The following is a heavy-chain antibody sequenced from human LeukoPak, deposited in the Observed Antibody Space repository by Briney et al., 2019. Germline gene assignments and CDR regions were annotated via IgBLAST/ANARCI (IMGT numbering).Heavy chain of an antibody. D-gene: IGHD4-17*01. Sequence: ASVKVSCKASGYTFTSYDINWVRQATGQGLEWMGWMNPNSGNTGYAQKFQGRVTITRNTSISTAYMELSSLRSEDTAVYYCARGNDKIYYGDYWHGMDVWGQGTTVTVSS. V-gene: IGHV1-8*03. CDR3: ARGNDKIYYGDYWHGMDV. J-gene: IGHJ6*02. CDR2: MNPNSGNT. CDR1: GYTFTSYD.